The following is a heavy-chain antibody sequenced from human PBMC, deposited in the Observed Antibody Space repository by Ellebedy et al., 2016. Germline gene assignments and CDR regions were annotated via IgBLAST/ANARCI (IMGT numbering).Heavy chain of an antibody. J-gene: IGHJ5*02. V-gene: IGHV1-18*01. CDR3: ARVLSFPGLAAAGTGWFNP. D-gene: IGHD6-13*01. CDR2: ISAYNGNT. CDR1: GYTFTTSG. Sequence: ASVKVSCXASGYTFTTSGISWVRQAPGQGLEWMGWISAYNGNTNYAQKLQGRVTMTTDTSTSTAYMELRSLRSDDTAVYYCARVLSFPGLAAAGTGWFNPWGQGTLVTVSS.